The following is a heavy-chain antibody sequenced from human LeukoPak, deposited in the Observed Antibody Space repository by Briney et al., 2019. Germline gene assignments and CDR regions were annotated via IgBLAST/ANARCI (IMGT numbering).Heavy chain of an antibody. CDR1: GYTFTSYG. Sequence: ASVKVSCKASGYTFTSYGISWVRQAPGQGLEWMGWISAYNGNTNYAQKLQGRVTMTTDTSASTAYMELSSLRSEDTAVYYCARDLGSGSLHYWGQGTLVTVSS. CDR3: ARDLGSGSLHY. D-gene: IGHD1-26*01. V-gene: IGHV1-18*01. CDR2: ISAYNGNT. J-gene: IGHJ4*02.